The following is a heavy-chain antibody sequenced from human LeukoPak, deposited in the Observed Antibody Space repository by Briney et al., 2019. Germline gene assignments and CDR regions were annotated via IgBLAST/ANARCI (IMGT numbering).Heavy chain of an antibody. CDR2: ISTSSSHT. Sequence: GGSLRLSCAASGFTFSDYYMSWIRQAPGKGLEWVSYISTSSSHTKYADSVKGRFTISRDNDKNSLYLQINSLRAEDTAIYYCARGARYCSGGTCTDYWGQGTLVTVSS. D-gene: IGHD2-15*01. V-gene: IGHV3-11*05. CDR3: ARGARYCSGGTCTDY. J-gene: IGHJ4*02. CDR1: GFTFSDYY.